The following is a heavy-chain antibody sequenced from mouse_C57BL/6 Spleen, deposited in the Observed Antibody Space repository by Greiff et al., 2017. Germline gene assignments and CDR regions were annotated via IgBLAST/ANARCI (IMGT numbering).Heavy chain of an antibody. CDR3: ARSDYYGSSYHYYARDY. CDR1: GYTFTSYW. J-gene: IGHJ4*01. Sequence: VQLQQPGAELVKPGASVKLSCKASGYTFTSYWMQWVKQRPGQGLAWIGETAPSDSYTNTNQKVKGKATLTVDTSSSTAYMQLSSLTSEDSAVYYCARSDYYGSSYHYYARDYGGQGTSVTVSS. D-gene: IGHD1-1*01. V-gene: IGHV1-50*01. CDR2: TAPSDSYT.